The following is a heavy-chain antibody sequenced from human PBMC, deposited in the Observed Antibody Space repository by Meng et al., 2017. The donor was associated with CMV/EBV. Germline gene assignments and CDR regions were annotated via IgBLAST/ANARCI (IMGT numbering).Heavy chain of an antibody. CDR3: AKVSRESCYYCGMDV. J-gene: IGHJ6*02. CDR1: GFTFSSYD. D-gene: IGHD2-2*01. CDR2: LGYDGSIK. Sequence: GESLKISCAASGFTFSSYDMHWVRQAPGKGLEWAAFLGYDGSIKYYAESVKGRFTISRDNSKNTLSLQMNSLRAEDTAVYYCAKVSRESCYYCGMDVWGQGTTVTVSS. V-gene: IGHV3-30*02.